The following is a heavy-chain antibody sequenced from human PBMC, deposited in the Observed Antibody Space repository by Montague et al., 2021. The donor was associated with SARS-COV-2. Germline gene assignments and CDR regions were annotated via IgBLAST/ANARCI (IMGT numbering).Heavy chain of an antibody. CDR2: IGTAGDT. CDR1: GFTFSSYD. CDR3: SRAGLGGAYYYYYGIDV. V-gene: IGHV3-13*01. J-gene: IGHJ6*02. D-gene: IGHD4-23*01. Sequence: SLRLSCAASGFTFSSYDMHWVRQATGKGLEWVSAIGTAGDTYYPGSVKGRFTISRENAKNSSYLQMNSLRAGDTAVDYCSRAGLGGAYYYYYGIDVWGQGTTVTVSS.